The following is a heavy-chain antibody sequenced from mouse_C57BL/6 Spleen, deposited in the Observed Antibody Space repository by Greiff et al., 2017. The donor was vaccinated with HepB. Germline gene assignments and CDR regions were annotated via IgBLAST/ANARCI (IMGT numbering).Heavy chain of an antibody. D-gene: IGHD1-1*01. J-gene: IGHJ1*03. V-gene: IGHV1-31*01. CDR2: IYPYNGVS. Sequence: EVQLVESGPELVKPGASVKISCKASGYSFTGYYMHWVKQSHGNILDWIGDIYPYNGVSSYNQKFKGKATLTVDKSSSTAYMELRSLTSEDSAVYYCARGTTVVSYWDFDVWGTGTTVTVSS. CDR1: GYSFTGYY. CDR3: ARGTTVVSYWDFDV.